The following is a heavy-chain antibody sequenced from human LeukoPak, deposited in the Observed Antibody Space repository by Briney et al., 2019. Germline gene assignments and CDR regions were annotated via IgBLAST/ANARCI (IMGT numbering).Heavy chain of an antibody. CDR2: IYYSGST. J-gene: IGHJ4*02. V-gene: IGHV4-59*01. D-gene: IGHD6-19*01. Sequence: SETLSLTCTVSGGSISSYYWSWIRQPPGKGLEWIGYIYYSGSTNYNPSLKSRVTISVDTSKNQFSLKLSSVTAADTAVYYCARLYSSGCFDYWGQGTLVTVSS. CDR3: ARLYSSGCFDY. CDR1: GGSISSYY.